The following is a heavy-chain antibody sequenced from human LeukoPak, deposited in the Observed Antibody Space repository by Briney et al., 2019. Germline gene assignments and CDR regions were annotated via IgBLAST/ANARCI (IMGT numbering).Heavy chain of an antibody. J-gene: IGHJ4*02. V-gene: IGHV3-30*04. CDR2: ISYDGSNK. Sequence: GGSLRLSCAASGFTFSSYAMHWVRQAPGKGLEWVAVISYDGSNKYYADSVKGRFTISRDNSKNTLYLQMNSLRAEDTAIYYCAKSSPPWHWGQGTLVTVSS. CDR3: AKSSPPWH. CDR1: GFTFSSYA.